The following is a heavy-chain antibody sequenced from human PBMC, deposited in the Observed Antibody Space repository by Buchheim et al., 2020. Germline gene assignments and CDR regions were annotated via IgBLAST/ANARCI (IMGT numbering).Heavy chain of an antibody. Sequence: QVQLVQSGAEVKKPGASVKVSCKASGYTFTSYDINWVRQATGQGLEWMGWMNPNSGNTGYAQKFKGRVTMTRNTSISTAYMELSSLRSEDTAVYYGARLLISSAGGWHEDFDYWGQGTL. V-gene: IGHV1-8*01. CDR2: MNPNSGNT. CDR1: GYTFTSYD. J-gene: IGHJ4*02. CDR3: ARLLISSAGGWHEDFDY. D-gene: IGHD6-19*01.